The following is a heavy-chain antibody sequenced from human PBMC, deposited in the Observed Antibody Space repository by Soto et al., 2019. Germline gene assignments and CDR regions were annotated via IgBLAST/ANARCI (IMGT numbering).Heavy chain of an antibody. Sequence: QVQLQESGPGLVKPSETLSLTCTVSGGSISSYYWSWIRQPPGKGLEWIGYIYYSGSTNYNPSLKSRVTISVDTSKNQFSLKLSSVTAADTAVYYCARGGSWFGELLSAVYYYYGMDVW. CDR3: ARGGSWFGELLSAVYYYYGMDV. CDR2: IYYSGST. D-gene: IGHD3-10*01. J-gene: IGHJ6*01. V-gene: IGHV4-59*01. CDR1: GGSISSYY.